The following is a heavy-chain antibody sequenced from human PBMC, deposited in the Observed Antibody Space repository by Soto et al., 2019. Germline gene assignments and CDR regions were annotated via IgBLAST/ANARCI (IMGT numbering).Heavy chain of an antibody. D-gene: IGHD2-15*01. J-gene: IGHJ5*02. Sequence: GASVKVSCKASGYTFTSYDINWVRQATGQGLEWMGWMNPNSGNTGYAQKFQGRVTMTRNTSISTAYMELSSLRPEDTAVYYCARAFPYCSGGSCYSADWFDPWGQGTLVTVSS. CDR2: MNPNSGNT. V-gene: IGHV1-8*01. CDR3: ARAFPYCSGGSCYSADWFDP. CDR1: GYTFTSYD.